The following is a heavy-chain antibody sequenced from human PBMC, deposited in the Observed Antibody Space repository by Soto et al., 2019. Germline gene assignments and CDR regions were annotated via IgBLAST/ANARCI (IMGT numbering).Heavy chain of an antibody. CDR3: AHKGPEDWPLDY. Sequence: QITLKESGPTLVRPTQTLTLTCAFSGFSLSTSGVGVGWIRQPPGKALEWLAVIYWDDSKHYSPALRSRLTITNDTSKNQVVLTMPNMDPMDTGTYYCAHKGPEDWPLDYWGQGTLVTVSS. J-gene: IGHJ4*02. CDR2: IYWDDSK. CDR1: GFSLSTSGVG. D-gene: IGHD3-9*01. V-gene: IGHV2-5*02.